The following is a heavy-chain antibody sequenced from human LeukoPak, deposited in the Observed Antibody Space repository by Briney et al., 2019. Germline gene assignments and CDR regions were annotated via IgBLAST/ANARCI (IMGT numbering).Heavy chain of an antibody. CDR1: GFTFSNFW. CDR2: IKQDETEK. Sequence: GGSLRLSCTASGFTFSNFWMGWVRQAPGKGLEWVANIKQDETEKFYLGSVKGRFTISRDNAKNSLYLQMNSLRVEDTAVYYCARAMDVWGQGTTVTVSS. CDR3: ARAMDV. J-gene: IGHJ6*02. V-gene: IGHV3-7*01.